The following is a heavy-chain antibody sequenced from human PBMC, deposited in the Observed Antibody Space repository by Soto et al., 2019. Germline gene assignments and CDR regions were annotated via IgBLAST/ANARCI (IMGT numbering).Heavy chain of an antibody. CDR1: GFTFSSYA. CDR3: AKDRDGAAAGPTKFYGMDA. CDR2: ISGSGDST. D-gene: IGHD6-13*01. V-gene: IGHV3-23*01. Sequence: EVPLLESGGGLVQPGGSLRLSCAASGFTFSSYAMNWVRQAPGKGLEWVSVISGSGDSTYYADSVRGRFTISRDNSKNTLYLEMNSLRAEDTAVYYCAKDRDGAAAGPTKFYGMDAWGQGNTVTVSS. J-gene: IGHJ6*01.